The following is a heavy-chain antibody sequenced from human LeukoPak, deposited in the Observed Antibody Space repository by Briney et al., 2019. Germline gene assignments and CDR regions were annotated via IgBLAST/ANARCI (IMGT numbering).Heavy chain of an antibody. Sequence: PGGSLRLSCAAAGFTFSSYAMSWVRQAPGKGLESVSGISGSGGSTYYADSVKGRFTISRDNSKNTLYVQMNSLTDEDTAVYYCARDSGSRVATDFDYWGQGTLVTVSS. CDR2: ISGSGGST. D-gene: IGHD3-10*01. CDR1: GFTFSSYA. V-gene: IGHV3-23*01. J-gene: IGHJ4*02. CDR3: ARDSGSRVATDFDY.